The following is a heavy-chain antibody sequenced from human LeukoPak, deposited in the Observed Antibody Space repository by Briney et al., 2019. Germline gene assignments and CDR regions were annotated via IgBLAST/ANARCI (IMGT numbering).Heavy chain of an antibody. CDR2: IYHDGST. CDR3: ARDPHPHYYYDSSGPHWFDP. J-gene: IGHJ5*02. D-gene: IGHD3-22*01. Sequence: SETLSLTCTASGGSISSGGYYWSWIRQPPGEGLEWIGYIYHDGSTYYNPSLTSRVTISVDTSKNQFSLKLSSVTAADTAVYYCARDPHPHYYYDSSGPHWFDPWGQGTLVTVSS. V-gene: IGHV4-30-2*01. CDR1: GGSISSGGYY.